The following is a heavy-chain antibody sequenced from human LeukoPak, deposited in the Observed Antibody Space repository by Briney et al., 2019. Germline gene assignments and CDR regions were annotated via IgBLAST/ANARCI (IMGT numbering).Heavy chain of an antibody. Sequence: PGGSLRLSCAASGFNFNEYSMSWVRQAPGKGLEWISYISGSGTTIYYAASVKGRCTTSRDNAQNLVYLQMDSLRAEDTAVYYCARDRLVRVPRVYYYGMDVWGQGTTVTVSS. CDR3: ARDRLVRVPRVYYYGMDV. J-gene: IGHJ6*02. CDR2: ISGSGTTI. V-gene: IGHV3-48*04. D-gene: IGHD3-10*01. CDR1: GFNFNEYS.